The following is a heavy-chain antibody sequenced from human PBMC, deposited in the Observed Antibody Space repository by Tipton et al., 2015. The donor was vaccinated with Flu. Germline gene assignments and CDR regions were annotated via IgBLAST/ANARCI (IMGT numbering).Heavy chain of an antibody. CDR3: ARHGGYNYGFPRYFDL. CDR1: GGSISTYY. V-gene: IGHV4-59*05. J-gene: IGHJ2*01. Sequence: TLSLTCTVSGGSISTYYWSWIRQPPGKGLEWIASIYYSDNSYYNPSLKSRVTISVDTSKNQFSLRLSSVTAADTAIYYCARHGGYNYGFPRYFDLWGRGTLVTVTS. D-gene: IGHD5-18*01. CDR2: IYYSDNS.